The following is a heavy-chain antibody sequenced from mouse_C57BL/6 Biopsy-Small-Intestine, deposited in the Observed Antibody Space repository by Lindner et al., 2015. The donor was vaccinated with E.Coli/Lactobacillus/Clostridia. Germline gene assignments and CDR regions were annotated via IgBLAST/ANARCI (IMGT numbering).Heavy chain of an antibody. CDR2: FHPYNDDT. CDR3: ARGYDYPYYAMDY. V-gene: IGHV1-47*01. J-gene: IGHJ4*01. CDR1: GYTFTTYP. Sequence: VQLQESGAELVKPGASVKMSCKASGYTFTTYPIEWMKQNHGKSLEWIGNFHPYNDDTKYNEKFKGRATLTVEKSSSTAYLELSRLTSDDSAVYYCARGYDYPYYAMDYWGQGTSVTVSS. D-gene: IGHD2-4*01.